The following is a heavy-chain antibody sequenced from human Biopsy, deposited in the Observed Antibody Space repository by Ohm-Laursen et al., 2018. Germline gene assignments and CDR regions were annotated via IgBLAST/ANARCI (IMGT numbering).Heavy chain of an antibody. D-gene: IGHD3-10*01. CDR3: AKAPCTQFGSGACHDPFDK. Sequence: SLRLSCAASGFTFRSYAMSWVRQAPGKGLEWVSGIGGSGGSTYYADSVRGRFTISRDNSESTLYLQMNSPRADDTAVYHCAKAPCTQFGSGACHDPFDKWGQGTTVTVSS. V-gene: IGHV3-23*01. J-gene: IGHJ3*02. CDR2: IGGSGGST. CDR1: GFTFRSYA.